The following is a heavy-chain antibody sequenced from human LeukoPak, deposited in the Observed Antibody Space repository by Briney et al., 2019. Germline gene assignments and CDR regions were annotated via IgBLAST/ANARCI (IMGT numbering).Heavy chain of an antibody. Sequence: SETLSLTCTVSGGSISSSSYYWGWIRQPPGKGLEWIGSIYYSGSTYYNPSLKSRVTISVDTSKNQFSLKLSSVTAADTAVYYCARRLYYYGSGSSAFDYWGQGTLVTVSS. CDR1: GGSISSSSYY. V-gene: IGHV4-39*07. CDR2: IYYSGST. J-gene: IGHJ4*02. CDR3: ARRLYYYGSGSSAFDY. D-gene: IGHD3-10*01.